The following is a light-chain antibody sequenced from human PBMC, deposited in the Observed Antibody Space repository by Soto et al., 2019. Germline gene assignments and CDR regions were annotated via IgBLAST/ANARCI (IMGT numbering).Light chain of an antibody. CDR3: QQYYSLPLT. CDR2: WAS. V-gene: IGKV4-1*01. CDR1: QSVLYSSNNKNY. Sequence: DVVMTQSPDSLAVSLGERATINCKSSQSVLYSSNNKNYLAWYQQKPGQPPKLLIYWASTRESGVPDRFSGSGSETDFTLTIVSLQAEGVAVYYCQQYYSLPLTFGGGTKVEIK. J-gene: IGKJ4*01.